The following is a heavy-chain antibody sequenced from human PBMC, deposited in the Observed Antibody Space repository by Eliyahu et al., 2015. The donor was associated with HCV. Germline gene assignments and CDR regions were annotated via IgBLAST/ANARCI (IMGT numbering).Heavy chain of an antibody. J-gene: IGHJ4*02. CDR1: GXDXQDAW. CDR2: IRSESDGGTI. V-gene: IGHV3-15*05. CDR3: ATVAPIYFDH. Sequence: EVQLMESGGXLVKPGGXLXLSCXXSGXDXQDAWLTWVRQAPGKGLEWLARIRSESDGGTINYASAVHGRFTISRDDSRNTVFLQMTDVKTDDAGLYYCATVAPIYFDHWGLGTLVTVSS.